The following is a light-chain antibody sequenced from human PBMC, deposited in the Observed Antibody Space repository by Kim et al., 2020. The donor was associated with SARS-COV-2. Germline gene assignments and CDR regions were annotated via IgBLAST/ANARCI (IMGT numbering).Light chain of an antibody. CDR3: QAWDSSTSVV. J-gene: IGLJ2*01. CDR1: TLGDKY. CDR2: QDD. V-gene: IGLV3-1*01. Sequence: SYELTQPPSVSVFPGQTASISCSGDTLGDKYTFWYQQKPGQSPRLIMYQDDKRPSGIPERFSGSNSGNTATLTISGSQPVDEADYFCQAWDSSTSVVFGGGTQLTVL.